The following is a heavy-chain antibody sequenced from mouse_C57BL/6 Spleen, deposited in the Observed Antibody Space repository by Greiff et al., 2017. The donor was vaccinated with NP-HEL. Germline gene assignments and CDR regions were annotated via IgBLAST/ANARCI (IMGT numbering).Heavy chain of an antibody. CDR1: GYTFTSYW. CDR3: ARGYYGSSPFDY. CDR2: IYPSDSET. Sequence: QVQLQQPGAELVRPGSSVKLSCKASGYTFTSYWMDWVKQRPGQGLEWIGNIYPSDSETHYNQKFKDKATLTVDKSSSTAYMQLSSLTSEDSAVYYCARGYYGSSPFDYWGQGTTLTVS. V-gene: IGHV1-61*01. D-gene: IGHD1-1*01. J-gene: IGHJ2*01.